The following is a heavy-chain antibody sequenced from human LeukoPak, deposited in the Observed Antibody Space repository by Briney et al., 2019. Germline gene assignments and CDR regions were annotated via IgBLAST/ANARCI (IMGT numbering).Heavy chain of an antibody. CDR1: GYTFTGYY. V-gene: IGHV1-2*02. J-gene: IGHJ4*02. D-gene: IGHD6-19*01. CDR3: ARVRAVAVYFDY. CDR2: INPNSGGT. Sequence: GASVKVPCKASGYTFTGYYMHWVRQAPGQGLEWMGWINPNSGGTNYAQKFQGRVTMTRDTSISTAYMELSRLRSDDTAVYYCARVRAVAVYFDYWGQGTLVTVSS.